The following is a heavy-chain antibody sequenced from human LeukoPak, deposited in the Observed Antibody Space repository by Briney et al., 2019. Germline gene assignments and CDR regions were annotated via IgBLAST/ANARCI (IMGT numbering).Heavy chain of an antibody. Sequence: GGSLRLPCVASEYDFRAYTFTWVRQAPGKGLEYVSSISKSSALKYYSESVRGPFTISRDNAENSLYLDMSNLGAEDTAVYFCVRGDNRDQWGEGTLFTVSS. V-gene: IGHV3-21*01. J-gene: IGHJ4*02. CDR3: VRGDNRDQ. D-gene: IGHD2-2*01. CDR1: EYDFRAYT. CDR2: ISKSSALK.